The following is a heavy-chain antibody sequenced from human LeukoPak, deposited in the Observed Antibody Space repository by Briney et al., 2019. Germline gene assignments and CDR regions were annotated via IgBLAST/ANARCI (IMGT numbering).Heavy chain of an antibody. CDR1: GYTFTGYY. V-gene: IGHV1-69*13. CDR2: ITPILGTA. J-gene: IGHJ3*02. D-gene: IGHD6-19*01. Sequence: SVKVSCKASGYTFTGYYMHWVRQAPGQGLEWMGGITPILGTANYAQKFQGRVTITADGSTSTAYMKLSYLRSEDTAVYYCARVRSSGWFDALDIWGQGTVVTVSS. CDR3: ARVRSSGWFDALDI.